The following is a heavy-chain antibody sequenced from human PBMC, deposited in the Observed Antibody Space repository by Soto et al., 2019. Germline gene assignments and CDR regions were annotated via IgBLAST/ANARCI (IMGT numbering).Heavy chain of an antibody. D-gene: IGHD3-10*01. CDR1: GFTFSSSA. V-gene: IGHV3-23*01. CDR3: ALDYYGSGSYPNDAFDI. J-gene: IGHJ3*02. Sequence: GVSLRLSCAASGFTFSSSAMSWVRQAPGKRLEWVSAISGSGGSPYYADSVKGRFTISRDNYKKTLYLQMNSLRAEDTAVYYCALDYYGSGSYPNDAFDIWGQGTMVTVSS. CDR2: ISGSGGSP.